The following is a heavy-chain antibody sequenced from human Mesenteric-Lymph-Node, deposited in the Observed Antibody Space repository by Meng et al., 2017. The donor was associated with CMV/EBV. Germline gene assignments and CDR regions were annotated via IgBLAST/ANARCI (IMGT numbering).Heavy chain of an antibody. CDR3: AKPAAGSDYFDS. CDR2: IDYNGDST. Sequence: EVQLLESGGGWVQAGVSVRVSCAASGFTFNTYDMNWVRQAPGKGLEWVSSIDYNGDSTHYIDSVKGRFTISRDNSKNTLYLQMNSLRAEDTAVYYCAKPAAGSDYFDSWGQGTLVTVSS. J-gene: IGHJ4*02. CDR1: GFTFNTYD. V-gene: IGHV3-23*01. D-gene: IGHD6-13*01.